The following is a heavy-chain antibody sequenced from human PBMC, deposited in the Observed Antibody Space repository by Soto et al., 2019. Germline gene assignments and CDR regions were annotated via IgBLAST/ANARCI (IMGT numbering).Heavy chain of an antibody. Sequence: SETLSLTCAVYGGSFSGYYWSWIRQPPGKGLEWIGEINHSGNTNYNPSLKSRVTISVDTSKNQFSLKLSSVTAADTAVYYCARRMWGNSSSSGSWFDPWGQGTLVTVSS. V-gene: IGHV4-34*01. D-gene: IGHD6-6*01. CDR2: INHSGNT. CDR1: GGSFSGYY. CDR3: ARRMWGNSSSSGSWFDP. J-gene: IGHJ5*02.